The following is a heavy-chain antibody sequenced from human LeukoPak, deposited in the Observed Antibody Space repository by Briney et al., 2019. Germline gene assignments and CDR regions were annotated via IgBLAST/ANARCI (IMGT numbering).Heavy chain of an antibody. CDR3: ARSGYSSGWAPFDY. Sequence: PGGSLRLSRAASGFTDSSNYMSWVRQAPGKGLEGVSLLYSGGSTHYADSVRGRFTTSRDNSKNTLYLQMNSLRAEDTAVYYCARSGYSSGWAPFDYWGQGTLVTVSS. CDR1: GFTDSSNY. V-gene: IGHV3-53*01. CDR2: LYSGGST. D-gene: IGHD6-19*01. J-gene: IGHJ4*02.